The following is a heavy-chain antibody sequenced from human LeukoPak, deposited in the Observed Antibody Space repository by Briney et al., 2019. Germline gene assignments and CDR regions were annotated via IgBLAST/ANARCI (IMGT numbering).Heavy chain of an antibody. CDR2: INPNSGGT. CDR3: ASLVVVPAATGDYFDY. D-gene: IGHD2-2*01. V-gene: IGHV1-2*02. J-gene: IGHJ4*02. Sequence: ASVKVSCKASGYTFTGYYMHWVRQVPGQGLEWMGWINPNSGGTNYAQKFQGRVTMTRDTSISTAYLELSRLRSDDTAVYYCASLVVVPAATGDYFDYWGQGTLVTVSS. CDR1: GYTFTGYY.